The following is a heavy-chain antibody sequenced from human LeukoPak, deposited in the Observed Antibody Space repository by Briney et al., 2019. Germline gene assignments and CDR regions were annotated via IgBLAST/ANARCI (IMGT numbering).Heavy chain of an antibody. Sequence: GASVKVSCKASGGTFSSYAISWVRQAPGQGLEWMGGIIPIFGTANYAQKFQGRVTITADESTSTAYMELSSLRSEDTAVYYCAADTHRSDSSGYRDFDYWGQGTLVTVSS. CDR3: AADTHRSDSSGYRDFDY. D-gene: IGHD3-22*01. V-gene: IGHV1-69*01. J-gene: IGHJ4*02. CDR1: GGTFSSYA. CDR2: IIPIFGTA.